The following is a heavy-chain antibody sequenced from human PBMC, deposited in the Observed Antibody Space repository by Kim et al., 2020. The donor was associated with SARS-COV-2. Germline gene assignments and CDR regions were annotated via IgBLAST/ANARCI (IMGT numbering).Heavy chain of an antibody. D-gene: IGHD1-7*01. CDR1: RFTFSTYA. CDR2: ISGSGITK. V-gene: IGHV3-23*01. J-gene: IGHJ4*02. CDR3: AKGGVKTTPGDY. Sequence: GGSLRLSCAASRFTFSTYAMSWVRQPPGKGLEWVSGISGSGITKYYADSLKGWFTISRDNSRKTLYLQMNSLRAEDTAVYYCAKGGVKTTPGDYWGQGTLVTVSS.